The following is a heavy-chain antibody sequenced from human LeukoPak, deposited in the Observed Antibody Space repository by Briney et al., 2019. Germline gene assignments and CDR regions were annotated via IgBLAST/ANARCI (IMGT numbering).Heavy chain of an antibody. CDR2: ISSSSYI. D-gene: IGHD2-21*01. Sequence: PGGSLRLSCAASGFTFSSYSMNWVRQAPGKGLEWVSSISSSSYISYADSVEGRFTISRDNAKNSLYLQMNSLRAEDTAVYYCARVAEGVIGHFDYWGQGTLVTVSS. CDR3: ARVAEGVIGHFDY. V-gene: IGHV3-21*01. CDR1: GFTFSSYS. J-gene: IGHJ4*02.